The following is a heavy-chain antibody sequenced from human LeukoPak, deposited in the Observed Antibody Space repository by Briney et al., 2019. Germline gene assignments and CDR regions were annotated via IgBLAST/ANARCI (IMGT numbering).Heavy chain of an antibody. Sequence: PSETLSLTCTVSGGSISSYYWSRIRQPAGKGLEWIGRIYTGGSTNYNPSLKSRVTMSVDTSKNQFSLKLSSVTAADTAVYYCARDFGYGRLRDYGMDVWGQGTTVTVSS. CDR1: GGSISSYY. CDR2: IYTGGST. D-gene: IGHD5-12*01. J-gene: IGHJ6*02. CDR3: ARDFGYGRLRDYGMDV. V-gene: IGHV4-4*07.